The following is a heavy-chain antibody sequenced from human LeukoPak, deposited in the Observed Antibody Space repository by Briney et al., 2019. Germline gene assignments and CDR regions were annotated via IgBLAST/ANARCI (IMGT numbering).Heavy chain of an antibody. CDR1: GFTFDDYA. J-gene: IGHJ3*02. Sequence: PGRSLRLSCAASGFTFDDYAMHWVRQAPGKGLEWVSGISRNSGSIGYADSVKGRFTISRDNAKNSLYLQMNSLRAEDMALYYCAKEADLGIGVIGSAFDIWGQGTMVTVSS. D-gene: IGHD7-27*01. CDR2: ISRNSGSI. V-gene: IGHV3-9*03. CDR3: AKEADLGIGVIGSAFDI.